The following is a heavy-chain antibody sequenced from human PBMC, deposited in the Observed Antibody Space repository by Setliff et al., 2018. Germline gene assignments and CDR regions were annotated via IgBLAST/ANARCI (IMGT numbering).Heavy chain of an antibody. CDR3: AREQWLDPPGYYYMDV. CDR1: GYSISSGYI. D-gene: IGHD6-19*01. CDR2: IGHTGSI. Sequence: PSETLSLTCTVSGYSISSGYIWGWIRQPPGKGLEWVGNIGHTGSINYNPSLKSRLTISRDTSKNQFSLKLNSVTAADMAVYYCAREQWLDPPGYYYMDVWAKGTTVTVSS. J-gene: IGHJ6*03. V-gene: IGHV4-38-2*02.